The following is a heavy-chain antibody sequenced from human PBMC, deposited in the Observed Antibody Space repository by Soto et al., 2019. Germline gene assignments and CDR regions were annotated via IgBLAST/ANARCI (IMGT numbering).Heavy chain of an antibody. CDR1: GGTFSSYA. CDR2: IIPIFGTA. CDR3: AREVPSYDISTGYNLDY. D-gene: IGHD3-9*01. V-gene: IGHV1-69*13. Sequence: SVKVSCKASGGTFSSYAISWVRQAPGQGLEWMGGIIPIFGTANYAQKFQGRVTITADESTSTAYMELSSLRSEDTAVYYCAREVPSYDISTGYNLDYWGQGTLVTVSS. J-gene: IGHJ4*02.